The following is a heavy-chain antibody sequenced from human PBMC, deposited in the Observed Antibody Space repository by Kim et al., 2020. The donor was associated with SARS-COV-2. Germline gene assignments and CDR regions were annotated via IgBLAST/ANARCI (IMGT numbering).Heavy chain of an antibody. CDR1: GFTFDDYA. CDR2: ISWNTGAI. Sequence: GGSLRLSCAASGFTFDDYAMNWVRQAPGKGLEWVSGISWNTGAIGYADSVKGRFTISRDNAKNSLYLHMNILRSEDTAVYYCANRLPEWDWDGMDDWGQGTTVTVSS. V-gene: IGHV3-9*01. J-gene: IGHJ6*02. CDR3: ANRLPEWDWDGMDD. D-gene: IGHD1-26*01.